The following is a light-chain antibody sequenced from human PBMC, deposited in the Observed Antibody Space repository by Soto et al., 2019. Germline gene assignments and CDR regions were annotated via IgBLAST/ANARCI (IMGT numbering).Light chain of an antibody. CDR1: QSISSY. V-gene: IGKV1-39*01. Sequence: DIQMTQSPSSLSASVGDRVTITCRASQSISSYLNWYQQKPGKAPKLLIYDASSLQSGVPSRFSGSGSGTDFTLTINSRQPEDFATYYCQQSYSTPWTVDQGTKVEIK. J-gene: IGKJ1*01. CDR2: DAS. CDR3: QQSYSTPWT.